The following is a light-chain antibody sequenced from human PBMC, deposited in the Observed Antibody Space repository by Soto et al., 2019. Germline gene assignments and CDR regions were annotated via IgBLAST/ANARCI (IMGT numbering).Light chain of an antibody. CDR1: SSNIGAGYN. Sequence: QSVLTKPPSVCGAPGQRVTISCTGSSSNIGAGYNVHWYQQLPGTAPKLLIYVNSNRPSGVPDRFSGSKSGTSASLAITGLQAEDEADYYCQSYDSSLSGWVFGGGTKLTVL. CDR2: VNS. V-gene: IGLV1-40*01. J-gene: IGLJ3*02. CDR3: QSYDSSLSGWV.